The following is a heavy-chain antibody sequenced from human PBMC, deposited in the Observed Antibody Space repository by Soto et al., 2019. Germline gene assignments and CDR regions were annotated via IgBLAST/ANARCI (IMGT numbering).Heavy chain of an antibody. CDR2: ISSSSSYI. D-gene: IGHD3-9*01. CDR3: ARVRDILTGQEDSYYYYYGMDV. J-gene: IGHJ6*02. V-gene: IGHV3-21*01. CDR1: GFTFVSYS. Sequence: GGSLKLSCASPGFTFVSYSMKWVPKAPGLGLECVSSISSSSSYIYYADSVKGRFTISRDNAKNSLYLQMNSLRAEDTAVYYCARVRDILTGQEDSYYYYYGMDVWGQGT.